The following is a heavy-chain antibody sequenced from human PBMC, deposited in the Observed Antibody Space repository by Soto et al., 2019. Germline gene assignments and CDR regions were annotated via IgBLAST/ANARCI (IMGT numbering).Heavy chain of an antibody. CDR2: IYYSGST. D-gene: IGHD2-21*02. Sequence: SETLSLTCTVSGGSISSYYWSWIRQPPGKGLEWIGYIYYSGSTNYNPSLKSRVTISVDTSKNQFSLKLSSVTAADTAVYYCARGDCGGDCFPDYWGQGTLVTVSS. CDR1: GGSISSYY. J-gene: IGHJ4*02. CDR3: ARGDCGGDCFPDY. V-gene: IGHV4-59*01.